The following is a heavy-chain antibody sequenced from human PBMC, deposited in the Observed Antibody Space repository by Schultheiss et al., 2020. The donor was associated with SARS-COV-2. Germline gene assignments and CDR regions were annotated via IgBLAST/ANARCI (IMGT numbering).Heavy chain of an antibody. V-gene: IGHV2-5*02. CDR3: AHSHYSSSWLNWFDP. CDR1: GFSLTTNGVG. J-gene: IGHJ5*02. Sequence: SGPTLVKPAHTLTLTCTFSGFSLTTNGVGVGWIRQPPGKALEWLAFIYWDDDKRYSPSLKSRLTITKDTSKNQVVLTMTIMDPVDTATYYCAHSHYSSSWLNWFDPWGQGTLVTVSS. CDR2: IYWDDDK. D-gene: IGHD6-13*01.